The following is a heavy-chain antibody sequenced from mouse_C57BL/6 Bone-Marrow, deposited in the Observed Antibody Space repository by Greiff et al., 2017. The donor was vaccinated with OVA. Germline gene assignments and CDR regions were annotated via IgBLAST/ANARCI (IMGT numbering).Heavy chain of an antibody. CDR3: ARENYYGKDY. CDR2: INYDGSST. D-gene: IGHD1-1*01. J-gene: IGHJ3*01. Sequence: EVKLVESEGGLVQPGSSMKLSCTASGFTFSDYYMAWVRQVPEKGLEWVANINYDGSSTYYLDSLKSRFIISRDNAKNILYLQMSSLKSEDTATYYCARENYYGKDYWGQGTLVTVSA. CDR1: GFTFSDYY. V-gene: IGHV5-16*01.